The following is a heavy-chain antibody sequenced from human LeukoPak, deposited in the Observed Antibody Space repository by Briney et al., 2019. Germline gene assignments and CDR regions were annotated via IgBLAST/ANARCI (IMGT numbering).Heavy chain of an antibody. CDR3: AKEKGRSYYDY. V-gene: IGHV3-30*02. CDR2: IRYDGSNK. CDR1: EFSVGSNY. J-gene: IGHJ4*02. Sequence: GGSLRLSCAASEFSVGSNYMTWVRQAPGKGLEWVAFIRYDGSNKYYADSVKGRFTISRDNSKNTLYLQMNSLRAEDTAVYYCAKEKGRSYYDYWGQGTLVTVSS.